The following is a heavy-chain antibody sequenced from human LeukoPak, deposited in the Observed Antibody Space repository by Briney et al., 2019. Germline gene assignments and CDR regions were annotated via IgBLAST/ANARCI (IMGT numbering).Heavy chain of an antibody. Sequence: ASVKVSCKVSGYTLTELSMHWVRQAPGQGLEWMGWINPNSGGTNYAQKFQGRVTMTRDTSISTAYMELSRLRSDDTAVYYCARDRAAKYYYDSSGYYYFDYWGQGTLVTVSS. CDR2: INPNSGGT. D-gene: IGHD3-22*01. V-gene: IGHV1-2*02. CDR1: GYTLTELS. CDR3: ARDRAAKYYYDSSGYYYFDY. J-gene: IGHJ4*02.